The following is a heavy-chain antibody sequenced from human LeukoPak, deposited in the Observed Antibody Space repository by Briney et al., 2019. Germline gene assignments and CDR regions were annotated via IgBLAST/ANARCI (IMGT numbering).Heavy chain of an antibody. D-gene: IGHD2-2*01. CDR1: GGSLRSYY. CDR3: ARDHCSSTSCYRYYYYMDV. Sequence: SETLSLTRLVSGGSLRSYYWRWIRQPAGNGLEWIGRIYTSGSTNYNPSLKSRVTMSVDTSKNQFSLKLRSVTAADTAVYYCARDHCSSTSCYRYYYYMDVWGKGTTVTVSS. CDR2: IYTSGST. V-gene: IGHV4-4*07. J-gene: IGHJ6*03.